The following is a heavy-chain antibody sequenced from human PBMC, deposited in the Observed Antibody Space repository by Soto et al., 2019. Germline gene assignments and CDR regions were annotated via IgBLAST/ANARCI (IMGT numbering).Heavy chain of an antibody. CDR2: MNPNSGNT. CDR1: GYTFTSYD. D-gene: IGHD3-10*01. V-gene: IGHV1-8*01. Sequence: GASVKVSCKASGYTFTSYDINWVRQATGQGLEWMGWMNPNSGNTGYAQKFQGRVTMTRNTSISTAYMELSSLRSEDTAVYYCAKAGDYYGSGSYYISYYYYYMDVWGKGTTVTVSS. J-gene: IGHJ6*03. CDR3: AKAGDYYGSGSYYISYYYYYMDV.